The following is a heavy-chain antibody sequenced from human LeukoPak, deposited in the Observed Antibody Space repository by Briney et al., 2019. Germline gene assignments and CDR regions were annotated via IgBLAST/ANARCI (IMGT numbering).Heavy chain of an antibody. CDR3: ARVYSSSWYSTPPWFDP. CDR1: GGTFSSYA. CDR2: IIPIFGTA. Sequence: SVKVSCKASGGTFSSYAISWVRQAPGQGLEWMGRIIPIFGTANYAQKFQGRVTITTDESTSTAYTELSSLRSEDTAVYYCARVYSSSWYSTPPWFDPWGQRTLVTVSS. J-gene: IGHJ5*02. D-gene: IGHD6-13*01. V-gene: IGHV1-69*05.